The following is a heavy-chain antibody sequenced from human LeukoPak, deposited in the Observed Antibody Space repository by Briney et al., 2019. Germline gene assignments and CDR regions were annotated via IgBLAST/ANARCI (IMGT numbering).Heavy chain of an antibody. J-gene: IGHJ4*02. CDR2: ISPNSGGI. Sequence: ASVKVSCKASGSTFAYNYIHWVRQAPGQGLEWMGWISPNSGGINYARKFQGRVTMTRDTSIGTAYMELSRLTSDDTAVYYCVREDAHTYYFDFWGPGTLVTVSS. V-gene: IGHV1-2*02. CDR1: GSTFAYNY. CDR3: VREDAHTYYFDF. D-gene: IGHD2-2*01.